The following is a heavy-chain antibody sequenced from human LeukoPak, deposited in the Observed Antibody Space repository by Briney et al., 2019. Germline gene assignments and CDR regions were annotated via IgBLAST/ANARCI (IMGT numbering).Heavy chain of an antibody. J-gene: IGHJ5*02. Sequence: SETLSLTCTVSGGSISSYYWRWFRQPPGKGLEWIGYIYYSGSTNYNPSLKSRVTISVDTSKNQFSLKLSSVTAADTAVYYCAKLSKIFGVVPLMGWFDPWGQGTLVTVSS. CDR2: IYYSGST. D-gene: IGHD3-3*01. CDR3: AKLSKIFGVVPLMGWFDP. V-gene: IGHV4-59*01. CDR1: GGSISSYY.